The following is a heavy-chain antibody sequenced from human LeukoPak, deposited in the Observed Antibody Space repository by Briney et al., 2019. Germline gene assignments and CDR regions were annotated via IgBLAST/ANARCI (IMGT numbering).Heavy chain of an antibody. CDR2: ISYDGSNK. D-gene: IGHD3-10*01. J-gene: IGHJ4*02. CDR1: GFTFSSYA. CDR3: AKLGGGSPLDY. Sequence: GRSLGLSCAASGFTFSSYAMHWVRQAPGKGLEWVAVISYDGSNKYYADSVKGRFTISRDNSKNTLYLQMNSLRAEDTAVYYCAKLGGGSPLDYWGQGTLVTVSS. V-gene: IGHV3-30-3*02.